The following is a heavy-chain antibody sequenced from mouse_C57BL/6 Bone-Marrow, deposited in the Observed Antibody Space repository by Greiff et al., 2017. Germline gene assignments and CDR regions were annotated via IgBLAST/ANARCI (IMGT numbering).Heavy chain of an antibody. CDR3: ARSGGIDSPNYYAMDY. V-gene: IGHV1-53*01. CDR2: INPSNGGT. J-gene: IGHJ4*01. CDR1: GYTFTSYW. D-gene: IGHD3-2*01. Sequence: QVQLKQPGTELVKPGASVKLSCKASGYTFTSYWMHWVKQRPGQGLEWIGNINPSNGGTNYNEKFKSKATLTVDKSSSTAYMQLSSLTSGGSAVYYCARSGGIDSPNYYAMDYWGQGTSVTVS.